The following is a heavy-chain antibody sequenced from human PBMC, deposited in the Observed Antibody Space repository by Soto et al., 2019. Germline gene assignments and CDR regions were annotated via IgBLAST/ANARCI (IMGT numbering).Heavy chain of an antibody. D-gene: IGHD4-17*01. V-gene: IGHV1-8*01. CDR2: VSPDHGNA. CDR1: GYTFTDYD. CDR3: AVTTGY. Sequence: QVRVVQSGAEVKKPGASVKVSCKTSGYTFTDYDINWVRQAPGQGLEWMGWVSPDHGNAGYARQFQGRITMTSDTSINTVFMELTNLRPEDTAVYYCAVTTGYWRQGTKVTVSS. J-gene: IGHJ4*02.